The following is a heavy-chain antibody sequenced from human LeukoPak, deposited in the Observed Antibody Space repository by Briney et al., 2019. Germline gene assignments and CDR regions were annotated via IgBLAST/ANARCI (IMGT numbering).Heavy chain of an antibody. CDR3: ARRAAGSWGFDP. J-gene: IGHJ5*02. D-gene: IGHD6-19*01. CDR2: IYPGDSDT. Sequence: GESLKISFQGSGYTFTSYWIGWVRQMPGKGLEWMGIIYPGDSDTRYSPSFQGQVAISADKSISTAYLQWNSLKASDTAIYYCARRAAGSWGFDPWGQGTLVTVSS. CDR1: GYTFTSYW. V-gene: IGHV5-51*01.